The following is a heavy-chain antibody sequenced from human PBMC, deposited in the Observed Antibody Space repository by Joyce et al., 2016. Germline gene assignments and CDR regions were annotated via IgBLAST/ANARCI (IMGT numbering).Heavy chain of an antibody. D-gene: IGHD4-11*01. J-gene: IGHJ5*01. Sequence: QVQLQESGPRLVKPSETLSLTCTVSGGSIGFYYWNWIRQSPGKGLEWIGNIYYSRNTNYNPSLKCRLTISVDIPKNQFSLNLSSVTPADTAVYYCARAIYSNNYRHNWFDSWGQGTLVTVSS. CDR1: GGSIGFYY. CDR2: IYYSRNT. V-gene: IGHV4-59*01. CDR3: ARAIYSNNYRHNWFDS.